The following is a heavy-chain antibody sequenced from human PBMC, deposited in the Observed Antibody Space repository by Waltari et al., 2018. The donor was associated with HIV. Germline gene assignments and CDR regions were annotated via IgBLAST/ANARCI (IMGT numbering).Heavy chain of an antibody. V-gene: IGHV3-7*01. CDR3: ARDFRQQLPYFDY. CDR1: GFTFSSYW. J-gene: IGHJ4*01. CDR2: IKQDGSEK. Sequence: EVQLVESGGGLVQPGGSLRLSCAASGFTFSSYWMSWVRQAPGKGLEWVVNIKQDGSEKYYVDSVKGRFTISRDNAKNSLYLQMNSLRAEDTAVYYCARDFRQQLPYFDYWGQGTLVTVSS. D-gene: IGHD6-13*01.